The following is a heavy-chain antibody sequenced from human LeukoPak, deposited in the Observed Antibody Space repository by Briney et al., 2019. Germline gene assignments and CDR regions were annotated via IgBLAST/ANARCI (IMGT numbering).Heavy chain of an antibody. CDR2: ISGSGGST. CDR1: GFTFSSYA. V-gene: IGHV3-23*01. Sequence: AGGSLRLSCAASGFTFSSYAMSWVRQAPGKVLEWVSAISGSGGSTYYADSVKGRFTISRDNSKNTLYVQMNSLRAEDTAVYYCAKDWRGAPGFDLDYWGHGTLVTVSS. J-gene: IGHJ4*01. D-gene: IGHD3-10*01. CDR3: AKDWRGAPGFDLDY.